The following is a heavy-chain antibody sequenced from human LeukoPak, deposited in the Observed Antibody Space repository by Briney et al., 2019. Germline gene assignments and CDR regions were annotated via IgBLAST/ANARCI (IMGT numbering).Heavy chain of an antibody. CDR1: GGSISSYY. D-gene: IGHD3-9*01. V-gene: IGHV4-59*08. Sequence: SETLSFTCTVSGGSISSYYWSWIRQPPGNGLEWIGYIYYSGSTNYNPSLKSRVTISVDTSKNQFSLKLSSVTAADTAVYYCARLQGLRYFDWLSNAFDIWGQGTMVTVSS. J-gene: IGHJ3*02. CDR3: ARLQGLRYFDWLSNAFDI. CDR2: IYYSGST.